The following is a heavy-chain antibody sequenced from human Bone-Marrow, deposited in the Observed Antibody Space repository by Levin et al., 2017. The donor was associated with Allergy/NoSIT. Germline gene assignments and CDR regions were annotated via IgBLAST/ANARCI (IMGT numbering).Heavy chain of an antibody. V-gene: IGHV1-69*13. J-gene: IGHJ1*01. CDR3: ARGSVVTARYEYFQF. Sequence: SVKVSCKAFGGTFRSYAVSWVRQAPGQGLEWMGGIIPVFGTAKYAQKFQGRVTITADDSTSTAYMELSSLTSDDTAVYYCARGSVVTARYEYFQFWGQGTLVTVSS. D-gene: IGHD2-21*02. CDR1: GGTFRSYA. CDR2: IIPVFGTA.